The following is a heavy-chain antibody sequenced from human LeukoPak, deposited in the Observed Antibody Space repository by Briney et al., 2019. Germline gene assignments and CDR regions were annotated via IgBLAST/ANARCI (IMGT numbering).Heavy chain of an antibody. CDR1: GFPFSTYE. D-gene: IGHD2-2*01. V-gene: IGHV3-48*03. CDR2: ISSSAGPI. J-gene: IGHJ4*02. CDR3: ARGDTGVVPDY. Sequence: PGGSLTLSCAACGFPFSTYEMNWVRQAPAKGLEWLSYISSSAGPIYYADSVRGRFTISRDNAKNSLYLQMSSLRAEDTAVYYCARGDTGVVPDYWGQGTLVTVSS.